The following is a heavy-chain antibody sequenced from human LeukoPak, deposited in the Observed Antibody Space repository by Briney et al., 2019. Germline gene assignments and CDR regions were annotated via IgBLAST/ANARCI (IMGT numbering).Heavy chain of an antibody. V-gene: IGHV4-4*07. D-gene: IGHD2-21*01. CDR1: GGSISNSF. CDR3: ARAPSGCGGTCAFDS. J-gene: IGHJ4*02. Sequence: PETLSLTCTVSGGSISNSFWSWIRQPAGKGLEWIGRIYTDGSTNSNPSLRSRLTMSLDTSKNQFSLKLTSVTAADTAVYFCARAPSGCGGTCAFDSWGQGTRVTVSS. CDR2: IYTDGST.